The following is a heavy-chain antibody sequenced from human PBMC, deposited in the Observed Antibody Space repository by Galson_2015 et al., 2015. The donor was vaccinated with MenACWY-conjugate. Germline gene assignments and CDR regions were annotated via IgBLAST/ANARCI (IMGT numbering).Heavy chain of an antibody. Sequence: SLSLSGAASGFSFRSNAMSWVRQAPGKGLEWVSAISASGGGTYYPDYAKGRFNISRDNSKDTVFLETDSLRGEDTALYYCVKERGSLSHNYYFYFMDVWGKGTTVTVS. CDR2: ISASGGGT. CDR1: GFSFRSNA. V-gene: IGHV3-23*01. CDR3: VKERGSLSHNYYFYFMDV. J-gene: IGHJ6*03. D-gene: IGHD6-6*01.